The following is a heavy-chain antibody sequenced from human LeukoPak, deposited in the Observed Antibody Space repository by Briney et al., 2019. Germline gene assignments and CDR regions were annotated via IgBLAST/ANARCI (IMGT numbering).Heavy chain of an antibody. CDR3: ARGSGWLLNY. V-gene: IGHV3-7*05. D-gene: IGHD6-19*01. Sequence: RESLRLSCAASGFTFSSHWMSWVRQTPGKGLEWVAIIKQDGSEKHYVDSVKGRFTISRDNAKNSLYLQMNSLRAEDTAVYYCARGSGWLLNYWGQGTLVTVSS. J-gene: IGHJ4*02. CDR1: GFTFSSHW. CDR2: IKQDGSEK.